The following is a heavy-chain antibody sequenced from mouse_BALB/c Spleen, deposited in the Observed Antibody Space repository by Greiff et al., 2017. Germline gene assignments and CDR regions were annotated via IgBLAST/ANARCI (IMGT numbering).Heavy chain of an antibody. CDR1: GFTFSSYA. D-gene: IGHD1-1*01. V-gene: IGHV5-6-5*01. J-gene: IGHJ3*01. CDR3: ARDLLRAWFAY. CDR2: ISSGGST. Sequence: VMLVESGGGLVKPGGSLKLSCAASGFTFSSYAMSWVRQTPEKRLEWVASISSGGSTYYPDSVKGRFTISRDNARNILYLQMSSLRSEDTAMYYCARDLLRAWFAYWGQGTLVTVSA.